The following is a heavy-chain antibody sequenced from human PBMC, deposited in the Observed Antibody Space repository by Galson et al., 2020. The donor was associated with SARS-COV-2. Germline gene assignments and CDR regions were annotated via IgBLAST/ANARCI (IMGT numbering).Heavy chain of an antibody. D-gene: IGHD6-13*01. J-gene: IGHJ4*02. CDR2: LYYSGST. V-gene: IGHV4-59*01. CDR1: GGSISSYY. Sequence: ASETLSLTCTVSGGSISSYYWSWIRQPPGKGLEWIGYLYYSGSTNYNPSLKSRVTISVDTSKNQFSLKLSSVTAADTAVYYCARESAYSSSWLFDYWGQGTLVTVSS. CDR3: ARESAYSSSWLFDY.